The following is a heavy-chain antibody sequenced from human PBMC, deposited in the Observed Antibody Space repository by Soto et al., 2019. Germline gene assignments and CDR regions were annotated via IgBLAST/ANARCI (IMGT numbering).Heavy chain of an antibody. CDR3: ARGGDGSSFDY. CDR1: GFTVSSNY. D-gene: IGHD1-26*01. Sequence: GGSLRLSCAASGFTVSSNYINWVRQAPGKGLEWVSVIYSGARTNYADSVKGRFTISRDNSKNTVFLQMNSLRAEDTALYYCARGGDGSSFDYWGQGTLVTVSS. J-gene: IGHJ4*02. V-gene: IGHV3-53*01. CDR2: IYSGART.